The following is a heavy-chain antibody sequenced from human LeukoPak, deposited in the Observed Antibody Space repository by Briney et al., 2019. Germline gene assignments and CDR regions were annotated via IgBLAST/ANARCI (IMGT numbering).Heavy chain of an antibody. J-gene: IGHJ4*02. CDR1: GFTFSSYG. Sequence: GGSLRLSCAASGFTFSSYGMSWVRQAPGKGLEWVSSISSSSSYIYYADSVKGRFTISRDNAKNSLYLQMNSLRAEDTAVYYCARDGGVEYYDSSNYYDYWGQGTLVTVSS. D-gene: IGHD3-22*01. V-gene: IGHV3-21*01. CDR3: ARDGGVEYYDSSNYYDY. CDR2: ISSSSSYI.